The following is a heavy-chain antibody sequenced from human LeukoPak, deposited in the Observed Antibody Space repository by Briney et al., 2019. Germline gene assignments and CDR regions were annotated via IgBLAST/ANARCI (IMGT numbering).Heavy chain of an antibody. CDR1: GFTFSNAW. Sequence: GGSLRLSCAASGFTFSNAWMSWVRQAPGKGLEWVGRIKSKTDGGTTDYAAPVKGRFTISRDDSKNTLYLQMNSLKTEDTAMYYCTTGLEWELAAFDYWGQGTLVTVSS. CDR3: TTGLEWELAAFDY. D-gene: IGHD1-26*01. CDR2: IKSKTDGGTT. J-gene: IGHJ4*02. V-gene: IGHV3-15*01.